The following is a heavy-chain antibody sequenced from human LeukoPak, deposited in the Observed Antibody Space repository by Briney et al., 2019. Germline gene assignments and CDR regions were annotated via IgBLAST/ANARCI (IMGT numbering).Heavy chain of an antibody. CDR2: IIPIHGKA. CDR3: ARDGVEAAGPFDP. D-gene: IGHD6-13*01. J-gene: IGHJ5*02. V-gene: IGHV1-69*04. Sequence: SVRVSYTASGGTFSSYSISWVRQAPGPGREWMGRIIPIHGKANYAQKFQGRVTITADRSTSTGYMELSSLRSEDTAVYYCARDGVEAAGPFDPWGQGTLVTVSS. CDR1: GGTFSSYS.